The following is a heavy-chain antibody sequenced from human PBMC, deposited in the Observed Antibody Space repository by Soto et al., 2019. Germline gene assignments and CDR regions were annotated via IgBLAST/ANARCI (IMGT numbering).Heavy chain of an antibody. J-gene: IGHJ6*02. V-gene: IGHV4-34*01. CDR1: AGSFSAYY. Sequence: PSENLSLTCAVYAGSFSAYYWPWMRQPPGKGLEWIGEINHSGSTNHNPSLKSRVTISVDTSKNQFSLKMSSVTAADTAVYYCARGWELRGGMDVWGQGTTVT. CDR2: INHSGST. D-gene: IGHD3-10*01. CDR3: ARGWELRGGMDV.